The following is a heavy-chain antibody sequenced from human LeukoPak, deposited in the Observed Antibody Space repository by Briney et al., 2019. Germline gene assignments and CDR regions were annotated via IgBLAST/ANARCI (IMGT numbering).Heavy chain of an antibody. Sequence: GFLRLSCAASGFTFSSYWMSWVRQAPGKGLEWVANIKQDGSEKYYVDSVKGRFTISRDNAKNSLYLQMNSLRAEDTAVYYCARAPWGYDNNWFDPWGQGTLVTVSS. CDR3: ARAPWGYDNNWFDP. V-gene: IGHV3-7*01. D-gene: IGHD5-12*01. CDR2: IKQDGSEK. CDR1: GFTFSSYW. J-gene: IGHJ5*02.